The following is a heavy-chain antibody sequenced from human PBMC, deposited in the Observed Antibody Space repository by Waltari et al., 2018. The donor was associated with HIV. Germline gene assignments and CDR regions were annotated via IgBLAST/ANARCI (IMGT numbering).Heavy chain of an antibody. CDR3: ARGVSGSYYGYSFDY. Sequence: QVQLQESGPGLVKPSGTLSLTCAVSGGSISRSNWWSWVRQPPGKGLEWSGEIYHSGSTNYNPSLKSRVTISVDKSKNQFSLKLSSVTAADTAVYYCARGVSGSYYGYSFDYWGQGTLVTVSS. J-gene: IGHJ4*02. D-gene: IGHD1-26*01. CDR1: GGSISRSNW. V-gene: IGHV4-4*02. CDR2: IYHSGST.